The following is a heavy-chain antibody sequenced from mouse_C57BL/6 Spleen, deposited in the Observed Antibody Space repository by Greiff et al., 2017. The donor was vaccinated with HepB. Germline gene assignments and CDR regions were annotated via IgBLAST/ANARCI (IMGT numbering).Heavy chain of an antibody. CDR3: ARTGYYAMDY. CDR1: GYSFTGYY. D-gene: IGHD4-1*01. V-gene: IGHV1-42*01. Sequence: DVKLQESGPELVKPGASVKISCKASGYSFTGYYMNWVKQSPEKSLEWIGEINPSTGGTTYNQKFKAKATLTVDKSSSTAYMQLKSLTSEDSAVYYCARTGYYAMDYWGQGTSVTVSS. CDR2: INPSTGGT. J-gene: IGHJ4*01.